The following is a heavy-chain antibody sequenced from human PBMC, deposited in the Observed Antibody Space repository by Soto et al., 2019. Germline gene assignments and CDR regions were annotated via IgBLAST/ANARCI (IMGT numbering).Heavy chain of an antibody. CDR2: IDPSDSYT. CDR1: GYSFTSYW. J-gene: IGHJ6*02. Sequence: PGESLKISCKGSGYSFTSYWISWVRQMPGKGLEWMGRIDPSDSYTNYSPSFQGHVTISADKSISTAYLQWSSLKASDTAMYYCAGSRITMVRGVITPSSYYYGMDVWGQGTTVTVSS. V-gene: IGHV5-10-1*01. D-gene: IGHD3-10*01. CDR3: AGSRITMVRGVITPSSYYYGMDV.